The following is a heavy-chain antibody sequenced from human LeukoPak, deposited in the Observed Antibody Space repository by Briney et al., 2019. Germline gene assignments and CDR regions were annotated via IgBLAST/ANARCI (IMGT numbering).Heavy chain of an antibody. D-gene: IGHD3-16*01. CDR2: INPNSGGT. CDR1: GCSFTDYD. Sequence: ASVQVSWKASGCSFTDYDMNWVRRGPVPGLEWMGRINPNSGGTNYAQKFQGRVTMTRDTSISTAYMELSRLRSDDTAVYFCVREVSTRGDDAFDIWGQGTMVTVSS. J-gene: IGHJ3*02. CDR3: VREVSTRGDDAFDI. V-gene: IGHV1-2*06.